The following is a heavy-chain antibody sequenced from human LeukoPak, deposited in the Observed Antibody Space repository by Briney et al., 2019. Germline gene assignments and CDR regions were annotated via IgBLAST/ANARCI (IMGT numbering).Heavy chain of an antibody. CDR3: AREVEEEDYDY. V-gene: IGHV3-48*03. Sequence: GGSLRLSCAASGFTFSSYEMNWVRQAPGKGLEWVSYISSSGSTIYYADSVKGRFTISRDNAKNSLYLQMNSLRAEDTAVYYCAREVEEEDYDYWGQGTLVTVSS. CDR2: ISSSGSTI. CDR1: GFTFSSYE. J-gene: IGHJ4*02. D-gene: IGHD4-11*01.